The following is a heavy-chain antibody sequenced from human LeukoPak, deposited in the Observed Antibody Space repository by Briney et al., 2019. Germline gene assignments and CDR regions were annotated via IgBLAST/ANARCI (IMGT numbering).Heavy chain of an antibody. J-gene: IGHJ4*02. D-gene: IGHD3-10*01. Sequence: KSSETLSLTCTVSGGSIRNTPHFWGWIRQPPGKGLEWVGSINYSSNTYYSPSLKSRITMSVDTSKNQFSLRMDFVTTADTAIYYCVRHWFYWGRGALVTVSS. V-gene: IGHV4-39*01. CDR2: INYSSNT. CDR3: VRHWFY. CDR1: GGSIRNTPHF.